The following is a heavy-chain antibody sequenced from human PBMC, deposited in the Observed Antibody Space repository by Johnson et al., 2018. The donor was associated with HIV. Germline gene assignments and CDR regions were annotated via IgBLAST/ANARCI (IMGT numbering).Heavy chain of an antibody. CDR2: IRYDGSNK. CDR1: GFTFSDYA. CDR3: AKDLGTGDDAFDI. V-gene: IGHV3-30*02. J-gene: IGHJ3*02. Sequence: QVQLVESGGGVVQPGRSLRLSCSASGFTFSDYAMHWVRQAPGKGLEWVAFIRYDGSNKYYADSVKGRFTISRDNSKNTLYLQMNSLRAEDTAVYYCAKDLGTGDDAFDIWGQGTMVTVSS. D-gene: IGHD7-27*01.